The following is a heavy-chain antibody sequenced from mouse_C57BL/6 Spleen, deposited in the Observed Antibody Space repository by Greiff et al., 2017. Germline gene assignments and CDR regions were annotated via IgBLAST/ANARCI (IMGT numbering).Heavy chain of an antibody. J-gene: IGHJ1*03. D-gene: IGHD1-1*01. CDR3: ASPLGSSYWYFDV. V-gene: IGHV1-64*01. CDR2: IHPNSGST. Sequence: QVQLQQPGAELVKPGASVKLSCKASGYTFTSYWMHWVKQRPGQGLEWIGMIHPNSGSTNYNEKFKSKATLTVDKSSSTAYMQLSSLTSEDSAVYYCASPLGSSYWYFDVWGTGTTVTVSS. CDR1: GYTFTSYW.